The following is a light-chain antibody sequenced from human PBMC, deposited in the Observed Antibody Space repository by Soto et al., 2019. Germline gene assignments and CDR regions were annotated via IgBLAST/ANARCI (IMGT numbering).Light chain of an antibody. V-gene: IGKV3-11*01. Sequence: EIVLTQSPATLSLSPGERATLSCRASQSVSRYLAWYQQKPGQAPMPLIYDASSRATGIPARFSGSGSGTDFALHISSLEPEDFAVYYCQQRSNWPPYTFGQGTKLEIK. CDR1: QSVSRY. J-gene: IGKJ2*01. CDR3: QQRSNWPPYT. CDR2: DAS.